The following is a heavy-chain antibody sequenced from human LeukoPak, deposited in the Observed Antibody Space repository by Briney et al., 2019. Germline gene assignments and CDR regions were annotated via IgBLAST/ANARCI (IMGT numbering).Heavy chain of an antibody. D-gene: IGHD2-8*01. Sequence: PGGSLRLSCAASGFTFSSYGMSWVRQAPGKGLEWIGEINHSGSTNYNPSLKSRVTISVDTSKNQFSLKLNSVTAADTAEYYCARIGQCNNGICANWFDPWGQGTLVTVSS. CDR2: INHSGST. V-gene: IGHV4-34*01. CDR1: GFTFSSYG. J-gene: IGHJ5*02. CDR3: ARIGQCNNGICANWFDP.